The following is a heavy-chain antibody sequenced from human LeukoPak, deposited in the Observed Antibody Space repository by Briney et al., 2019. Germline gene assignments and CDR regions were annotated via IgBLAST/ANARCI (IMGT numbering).Heavy chain of an antibody. J-gene: IGHJ6*02. CDR3: ARFRDAYSSGWYLTAGMDV. D-gene: IGHD6-19*01. CDR2: IYHSGST. CDR1: GGSISSGGYY. V-gene: IGHV4-30-2*01. Sequence: SETLSLTCTVSGGSISSGGYYWSWIRQPPGKGLEWIGYIYHSGSTYYNPSLKSRVTISVDRSKNQFSLKLSSVTAADTAVYYCARFRDAYSSGWYLTAGMDVWGQGTTVTVSS.